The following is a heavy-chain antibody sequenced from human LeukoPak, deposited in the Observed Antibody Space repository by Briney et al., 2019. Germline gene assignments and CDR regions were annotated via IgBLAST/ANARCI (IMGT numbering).Heavy chain of an antibody. Sequence: ASVKVSCKASGYTFTSYDINWVRQAPGQGLEWMGWINPNSGGTNYAQKFQGRVTMTRDTSISTAYMELSRLRSDDTAVYYCARAVEVVTAIIDYWGQGTLVTVSS. CDR3: ARAVEVVTAIIDY. V-gene: IGHV1-2*02. D-gene: IGHD2-21*02. CDR1: GYTFTSYD. CDR2: INPNSGGT. J-gene: IGHJ4*02.